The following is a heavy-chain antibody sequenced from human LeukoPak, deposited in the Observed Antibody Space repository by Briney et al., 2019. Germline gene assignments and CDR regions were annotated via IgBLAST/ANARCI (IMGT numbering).Heavy chain of an antibody. D-gene: IGHD1-1*01. CDR2: IIPIFGTA. CDR3: ARAMTNARRPFDY. V-gene: IGHV1-69*13. J-gene: IGHJ4*02. CDR1: GGTFSSYA. Sequence: LRASVKVSCKASGGTFSSYAISWVRQAPGQGLEWMGGIIPIFGTANYAQKFQGRVTITADESTSTAYMELSSLRSEDTAVYYCARAMTNARRPFDYWGQGTLVTVSS.